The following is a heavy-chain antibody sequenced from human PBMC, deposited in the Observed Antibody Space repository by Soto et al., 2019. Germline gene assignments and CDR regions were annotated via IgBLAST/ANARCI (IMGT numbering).Heavy chain of an antibody. V-gene: IGHV3-74*01. CDR3: ARDRIAAAGTSNWFDP. CDR2: INSDGSST. CDR1: GFTFSSYW. Sequence: PGGSLRLSCAASGFTFSSYWMHWVRQAPGKGLVWVSRINSDGSSTSYADSVKGRFTMTRDTSTSTVYMELSSLRSEDTAVYYCARDRIAAAGTSNWFDPWGQGTLVTVSS. D-gene: IGHD6-13*01. J-gene: IGHJ5*02.